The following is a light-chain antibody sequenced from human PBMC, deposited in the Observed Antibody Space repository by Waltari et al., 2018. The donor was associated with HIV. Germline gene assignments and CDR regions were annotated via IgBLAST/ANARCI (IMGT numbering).Light chain of an antibody. CDR3: QNYNSAPPT. J-gene: IGKJ5*01. CDR1: QAVSNN. V-gene: IGKV1-27*01. Sequence: DIQMTQPPSSLSASVGARVTITCRASQAVSNNLEWFQQKPGKVPKLLIYGASTLQSGVPSRFSGSGSGTDVTLTITSLQPDDVATYYCQNYNSAPPTFGQGTRLDIK. CDR2: GAS.